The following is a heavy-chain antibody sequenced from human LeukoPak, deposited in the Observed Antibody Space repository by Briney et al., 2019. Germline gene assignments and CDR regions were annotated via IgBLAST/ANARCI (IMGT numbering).Heavy chain of an antibody. Sequence: GGSLRLSCAASEFTFSSYGMHWVRQAPGKGLEWVAVIWYDGSNKYYADSVKGRFTISRDNSKNTLYLQMNSLRAEDTAVYYCARSGNYYDSTLDYWGQGTLVTVSS. CDR3: ARSGNYYDSTLDY. V-gene: IGHV3-33*01. J-gene: IGHJ4*02. D-gene: IGHD3-22*01. CDR1: EFTFSSYG. CDR2: IWYDGSNK.